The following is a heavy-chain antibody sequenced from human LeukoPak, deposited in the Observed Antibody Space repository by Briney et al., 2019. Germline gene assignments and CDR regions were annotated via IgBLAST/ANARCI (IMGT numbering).Heavy chain of an antibody. J-gene: IGHJ5*02. Sequence: GGSLRLSCAASGFTFSSYSMNWVRQAPGKGLEWVPYISSSSSTIYYADSVKGRFTISRDNAKDSLYLQMNSLRAEDTAVYYCARDEDDILTGYSDPFDPWGQGTLVTVSS. CDR2: ISSSSSTI. CDR1: GFTFSSYS. D-gene: IGHD3-9*01. V-gene: IGHV3-48*04. CDR3: ARDEDDILTGYSDPFDP.